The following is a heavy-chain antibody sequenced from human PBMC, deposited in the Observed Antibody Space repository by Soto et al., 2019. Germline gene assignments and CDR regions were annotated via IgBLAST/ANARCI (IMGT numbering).Heavy chain of an antibody. J-gene: IGHJ6*02. CDR1: GYTFTSYY. V-gene: IGHV1-46*01. CDR3: ARLGPTTVPTSYFTGNYNGMDV. CDR2: INPSGGST. D-gene: IGHD4-17*01. Sequence: ASVKVSCKASGYTFTSYYMHWVRQAPGRGLEWMGIINPSGGSTSYAQKFQGRVTMTRDTSTSTVYMELSSLRSEDTAVYCCARLGPTTVPTSYFTGNYNGMDVWGQGTTVTVSS.